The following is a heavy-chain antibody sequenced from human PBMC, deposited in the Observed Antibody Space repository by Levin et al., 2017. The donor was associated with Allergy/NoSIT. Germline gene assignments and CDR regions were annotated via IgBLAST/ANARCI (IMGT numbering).Heavy chain of an antibody. V-gene: IGHV3-21*01. CDR2: ISSTGPYT. CDR1: GFTFSSYT. J-gene: IGHJ5*01. Sequence: PGESLKISCVVSGFTFSSYTMNWVRQAPGKGLEWVSSISSTGPYTYYADSVKGRFTISRDDAKNSLYLQMNGLRAEDTAVYYCARDNWFDSWGQGTLVTVSS. CDR3: ARDNWFDS.